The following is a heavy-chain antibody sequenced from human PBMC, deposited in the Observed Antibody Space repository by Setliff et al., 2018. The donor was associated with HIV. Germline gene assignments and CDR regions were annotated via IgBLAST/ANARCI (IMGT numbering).Heavy chain of an antibody. D-gene: IGHD3-3*01. CDR1: DYMFIDYY. Sequence: ASVKVSCKASDYMFIDYYIHWVRQAPGQGLEWMGWISTDNANTRISQRFRGSVTMTRDRSISPAYMELSRLRSDDTAVYYCGRYHFWSGYTYYMDVWGKGNTVTVSS. CDR2: ISTDNANT. V-gene: IGHV1-2*02. J-gene: IGHJ6*03. CDR3: GRYHFWSGYTYYMDV.